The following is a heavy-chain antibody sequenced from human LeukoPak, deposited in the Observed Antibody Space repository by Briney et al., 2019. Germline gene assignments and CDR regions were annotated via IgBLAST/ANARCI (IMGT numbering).Heavy chain of an antibody. CDR1: GDSISTSNSY. V-gene: IGHV4-39*01. J-gene: IGHJ4*02. CDR2: IYYSGNT. D-gene: IGHD3-22*01. CDR3: ARTSTITMIVVFDY. Sequence: SETLSLTCTVSGDSISTSNSYWGWIRQPPGKGLEWIVSIYYSGNTYYNASLKSRVTISVDTSKNQFSLKLTSVTAADTAVYYCARTSTITMIVVFDYWGQGTLVTVS.